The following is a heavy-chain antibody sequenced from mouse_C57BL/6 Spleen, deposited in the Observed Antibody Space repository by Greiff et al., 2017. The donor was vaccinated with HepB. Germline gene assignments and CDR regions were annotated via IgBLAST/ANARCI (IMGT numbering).Heavy chain of an antibody. CDR1: GYTFTSYW. V-gene: IGHV1-64*01. CDR2: IHPNSGST. Sequence: QVQLQQPGAELVKPGASVKLSCKASGYTFTSYWMHWVKQRPGQGLEWIGMIHPNSGSTNYNEKFKSKATLTVDKSSSTAYMQLSSLTSEDSAVYYCARGSIYYDYDDWYFDVWGTGTTVTVSS. J-gene: IGHJ1*03. D-gene: IGHD2-4*01. CDR3: ARGSIYYDYDDWYFDV.